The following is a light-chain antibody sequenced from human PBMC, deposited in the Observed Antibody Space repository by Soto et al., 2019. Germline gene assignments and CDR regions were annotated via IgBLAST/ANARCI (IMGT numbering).Light chain of an antibody. V-gene: IGKV1-9*01. J-gene: IGKJ5*01. CDR1: QGISSY. CDR2: AAS. CDR3: QQLNSYPIT. Sequence: DIQLTQPPSSLSASVGDRVTITCRASQGISSYLAWYQQKPGKAPKLLIYAASTLQSGVPSRFSGSGSGTDFTLTISSLQPEDFATYYCQQLNSYPITFGQGTRLEIK.